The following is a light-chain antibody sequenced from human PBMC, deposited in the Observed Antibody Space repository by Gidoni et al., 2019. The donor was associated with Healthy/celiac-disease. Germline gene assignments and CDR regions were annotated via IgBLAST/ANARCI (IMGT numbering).Light chain of an antibody. CDR1: QSISSY. CDR2: AAS. CDR3: QQSYSTPPT. V-gene: IGKV1-39*01. J-gene: IGKJ2*01. Sequence: DIQMTQSPSSLSASVGDRVTITFRASQSISSYLNWYKQKPGKAPKLLIYAASSLQSGVPSRFSGSGSGKDFTLTISSLQPEDFATYYCQQSYSTPPTFGQGTKLEIK.